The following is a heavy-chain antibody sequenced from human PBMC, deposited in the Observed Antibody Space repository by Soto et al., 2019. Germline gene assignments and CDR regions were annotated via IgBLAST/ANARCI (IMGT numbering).Heavy chain of an antibody. D-gene: IGHD3-22*01. CDR2: IYSGGST. CDR3: ARGTYYYDSSGWYAFDI. V-gene: IGHV3-53*04. J-gene: IGHJ3*02. Sequence: EVQLVESGGGLVQPGGSLRLSCAASGFTVSSNYMSWVRQAPGKGLEWVSVIYSGGSTYYADSVKGRFTISRHNSKNTVYLQMNSLRAEDTAVYYCARGTYYYDSSGWYAFDIWGQGTMVTVSS. CDR1: GFTVSSNY.